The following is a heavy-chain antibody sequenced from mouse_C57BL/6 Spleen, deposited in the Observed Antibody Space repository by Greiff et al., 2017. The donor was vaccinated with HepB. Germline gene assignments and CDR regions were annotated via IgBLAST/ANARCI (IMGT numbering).Heavy chain of an antibody. CDR1: GYTFTDYY. V-gene: IGHV1-26*01. D-gene: IGHD1-1*01. CDR3: ALITTVVEGYFEV. Sequence: EVQLQHSGPELVKPGASVKISCKASGYTFTDYYMNWVKQSHGKSLEWIGDINPKNGGTSYNQKFKGKATLTVDKSSSTAYMERRSLTSEDSAVYYCALITTVVEGYFEVWGTGTTVTVSS. CDR2: INPKNGGT. J-gene: IGHJ1*03.